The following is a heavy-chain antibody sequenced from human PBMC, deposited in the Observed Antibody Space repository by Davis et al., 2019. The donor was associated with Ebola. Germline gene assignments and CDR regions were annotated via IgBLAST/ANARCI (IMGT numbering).Heavy chain of an antibody. J-gene: IGHJ3*02. V-gene: IGHV4-34*01. D-gene: IGHD3-3*01. Sequence: PGGSLRLSCAVYGGSFSGYYWSWIRQPPGKGLEWIGEINHSGSTNYNPSLKSRVTISVDTSKNQFSLKLSSVTAADTAVYYCARGLMGSLTIFGVVIPLGGAFDIWGQGTMVTVSS. CDR1: GGSFSGYY. CDR3: ARGLMGSLTIFGVVIPLGGAFDI. CDR2: INHSGST.